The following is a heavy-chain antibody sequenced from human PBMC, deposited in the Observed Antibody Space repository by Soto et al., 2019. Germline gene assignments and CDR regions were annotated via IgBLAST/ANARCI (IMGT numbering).Heavy chain of an antibody. CDR1: GYTFTSYA. D-gene: IGHD6-19*01. J-gene: IGHJ4*02. Sequence: QVQLVQSGAEEKKPGASVKVSCKASGYTFTSYAMHWVRQAPGQRLEWMGWINAGNGHTKYSQKFQGRVTITRDTSASTAYMELSSLRSHVSAVYYRARHGSACDYWGQGTLVTVSS. CDR3: ARHGSACDY. CDR2: INAGNGHT. V-gene: IGHV1-3*05.